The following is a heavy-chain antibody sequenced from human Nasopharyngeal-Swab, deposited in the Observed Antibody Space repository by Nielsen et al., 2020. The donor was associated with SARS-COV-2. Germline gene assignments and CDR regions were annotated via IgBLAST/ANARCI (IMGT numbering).Heavy chain of an antibody. Sequence: GESLKISCTASGFTFSNYAMTWVRQAPGKGLEWVSSIRVSGDTTYYADSVKGRFTISRDSSKNTLYLQMNSLRVEDTAVYYCGRGGKLGALDIWGQGTMVTVSS. CDR1: GFTFSNYA. J-gene: IGHJ3*02. D-gene: IGHD3-16*01. V-gene: IGHV3-23*01. CDR3: GRGGKLGALDI. CDR2: IRVSGDTT.